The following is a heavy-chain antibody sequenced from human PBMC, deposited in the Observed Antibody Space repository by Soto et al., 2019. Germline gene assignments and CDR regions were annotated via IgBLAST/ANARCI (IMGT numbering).Heavy chain of an antibody. CDR3: ARERYSGSITGGYYYYGMDV. CDR2: ISAYNGNT. D-gene: IGHD1-26*01. CDR1: GYTLTSYG. V-gene: IGHV1-18*01. J-gene: IGHJ6*02. Sequence: GASVKVSCKASGYTLTSYGISWVRQAPGQGLEWMGWISAYNGNTNYAQKLQGRVTMTTDTSTSTAYMELRSLRSDDTAVYYCARERYSGSITGGYYYYGMDVWGQGTTVTVSS.